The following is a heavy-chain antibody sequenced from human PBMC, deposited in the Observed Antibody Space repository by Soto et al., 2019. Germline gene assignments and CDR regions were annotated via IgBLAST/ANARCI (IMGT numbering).Heavy chain of an antibody. CDR1: GISICSTSYN. J-gene: IGHJ3*02. Sequence: SDTLSVTCNVSGISICSTSYNWGWILKPPWKGLEWIGTLDYSGTADYNPSLKSRINISADPSKNQVSLTLTSVTAADTAVYYCARVFPHLPNYYDSSGYPDAFDIWGQGIMVTVS. CDR2: LDYSGTA. CDR3: ARVFPHLPNYYDSSGYPDAFDI. V-gene: IGHV4-39*07. D-gene: IGHD3-22*01.